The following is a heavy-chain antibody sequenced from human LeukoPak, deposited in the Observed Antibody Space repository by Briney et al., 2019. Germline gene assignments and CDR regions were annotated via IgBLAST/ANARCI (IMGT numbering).Heavy chain of an antibody. Sequence: PSETLSLTCTVSGGSISSYYWSWIRQPPGKGLEWIGSIYYSGSTIYNPSLKSRVTMSVDTSKNQFSLRLSSVTAADTAVYYSARESGGADRWGQGTLVTVSS. D-gene: IGHD1-26*01. V-gene: IGHV4-59*01. J-gene: IGHJ5*02. CDR1: GGSISSYY. CDR3: ARESGGADR. CDR2: IYYSGST.